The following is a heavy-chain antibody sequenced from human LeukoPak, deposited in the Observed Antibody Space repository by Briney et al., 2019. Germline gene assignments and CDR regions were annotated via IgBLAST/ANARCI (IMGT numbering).Heavy chain of an antibody. CDR3: AKDIHDILTDFIPYDAFDI. CDR1: GFTFSSYA. CDR2: ISGSGGST. J-gene: IGHJ3*02. D-gene: IGHD3-9*01. V-gene: IGHV3-23*01. Sequence: GGSLRLSCAASGFTFSSYAMSWVRQAPGKGLEWVSAISGSGGSTYYADSVKGRFTISRDNSKNTLYLQMNSLRAEDTAVYYCAKDIHDILTDFIPYDAFDIWGQGTMVTVYS.